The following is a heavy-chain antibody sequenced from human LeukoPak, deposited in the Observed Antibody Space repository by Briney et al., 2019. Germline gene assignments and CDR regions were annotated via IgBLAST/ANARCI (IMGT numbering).Heavy chain of an antibody. CDR3: ARSTTVTTNYYYYGMDV. D-gene: IGHD4-11*01. J-gene: IGHJ6*02. Sequence: GESLKISCKGSGYSFTSYWISWVRQMPGKGLEWMERIDPSDSYTNYSPSFQGHVTISADKSISTAYLQWSSLKASDTAMYYCARSTTVTTNYYYYGMDVWGQRTTVTVSS. CDR2: IDPSDSYT. CDR1: GYSFTSYW. V-gene: IGHV5-10-1*01.